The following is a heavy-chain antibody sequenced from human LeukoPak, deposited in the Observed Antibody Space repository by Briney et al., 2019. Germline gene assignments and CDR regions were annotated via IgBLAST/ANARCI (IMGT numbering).Heavy chain of an antibody. Sequence: SETLSLTCAVYGESFKDYYWNWIRQPPGKGLEWIGEINHSGSSNYNPSLKSRVTISVDTSKNQFSLKLSSVTAADTAVYYCARSGTYQHSSSYDYWGQGTLVTVS. J-gene: IGHJ4*02. CDR1: GESFKDYY. D-gene: IGHD6-13*01. CDR2: INHSGSS. CDR3: ARSGTYQHSSSYDY. V-gene: IGHV4-34*01.